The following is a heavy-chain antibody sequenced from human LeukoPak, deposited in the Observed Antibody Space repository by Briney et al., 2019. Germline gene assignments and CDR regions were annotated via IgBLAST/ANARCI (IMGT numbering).Heavy chain of an antibody. D-gene: IGHD2-2*01. V-gene: IGHV5-51*01. CDR1: GYSFTHYW. CDR2: NYPGYSDT. J-gene: IGHJ4*02. Sequence: GESLHISCKCVGYSFTHYWLGWGRPMPREGLEWNRINYPGYSDTRYSPSFQGQVTISADKSISTAYLQWSSLKASDTAMYYCARGYCSSTSCYGIFDYWGQGTLVTVSS. CDR3: ARGYCSSTSCYGIFDY.